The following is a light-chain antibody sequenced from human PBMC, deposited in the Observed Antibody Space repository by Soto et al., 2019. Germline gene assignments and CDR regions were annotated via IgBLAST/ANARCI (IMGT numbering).Light chain of an antibody. CDR3: QSFDSSRIGLL. Sequence: QSVLIQPPSASGTPGQRVTISCSGRNSNIGSNTVSWYHQVPGTAPKVVIYSSDQRPSGVPDRLSASKSGTSASLAITGLQAEDEADYYCQSFDSSRIGLLFGGGTQLTVL. CDR2: SSD. V-gene: IGLV1-44*01. CDR1: NSNIGSNT. J-gene: IGLJ2*01.